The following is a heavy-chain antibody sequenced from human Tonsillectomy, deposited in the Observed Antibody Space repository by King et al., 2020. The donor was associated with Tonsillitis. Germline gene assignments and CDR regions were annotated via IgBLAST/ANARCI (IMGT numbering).Heavy chain of an antibody. Sequence: QLQESGPGLVKPSGTLSLTCAVSGGSISSSNWWTWVRQPPGKGLEWIGEIYHSGSTNYNPSLKSRVTISVDKSKNLFSLKLSTVTAADTVVYYGASLTRITFGGVIPFDIWGQGKMVTGSA. CDR1: GGSISSSNW. CDR3: ASLTRITFGGVIPFDI. V-gene: IGHV4-4*02. CDR2: IYHSGST. J-gene: IGHJ3*02. D-gene: IGHD3-16*02.